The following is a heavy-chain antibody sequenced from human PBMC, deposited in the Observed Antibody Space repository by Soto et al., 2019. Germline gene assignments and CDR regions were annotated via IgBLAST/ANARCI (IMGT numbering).Heavy chain of an antibody. CDR2: ISSSSAYI. CDR3: ARDLGEMYAV. D-gene: IGHD2-8*01. J-gene: IGHJ1*01. Sequence: GGSLRLSCIGSGFIFSSSTMTWVRQAPGKGLEWVSSISSSSAYIYNADSLKGRFTISRDNAKNSLYLQMDSLRAEDTAVYFCARDLGEMYAVWGQGALVTVSS. CDR1: GFIFSSST. V-gene: IGHV3-21*01.